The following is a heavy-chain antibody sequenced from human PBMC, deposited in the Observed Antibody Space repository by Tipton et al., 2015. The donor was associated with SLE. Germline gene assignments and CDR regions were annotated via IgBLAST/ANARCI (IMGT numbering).Heavy chain of an antibody. J-gene: IGHJ6*03. D-gene: IGHD6-19*01. CDR2: TTHSGKT. V-gene: IGHV4-34*01. Sequence: TLSLTCAVYGGSFRGYSWGWIRRPPGKGLEWIGETTHSGKTNYNPSLKSRVTISVDTSKNQFSLELSSVTAADTAVYYCARETEDTGWIHSRDYIYYYYYVDVWGQGTTVTVS. CDR3: ARETEDTGWIHSRDYIYYYYYVDV. CDR1: GGSFRGYS.